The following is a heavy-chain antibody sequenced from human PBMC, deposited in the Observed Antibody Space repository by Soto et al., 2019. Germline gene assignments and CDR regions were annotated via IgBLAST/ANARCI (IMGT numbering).Heavy chain of an antibody. CDR1: GFTFSSYG. Sequence: QVQLVESGGGVVQPGRSLRLSCAASGFTFSSYGMHWVRQAPGKGLEWVAIIWYDGSNKYYADSVKGRFTIFRDNSKNTLYLQMNSLRAEDTAAYYCARGRLDTTDSLYYGMDVWGQGTTVTVSS. CDR2: IWYDGSNK. D-gene: IGHD5-18*01. J-gene: IGHJ6*02. V-gene: IGHV3-33*01. CDR3: ARGRLDTTDSLYYGMDV.